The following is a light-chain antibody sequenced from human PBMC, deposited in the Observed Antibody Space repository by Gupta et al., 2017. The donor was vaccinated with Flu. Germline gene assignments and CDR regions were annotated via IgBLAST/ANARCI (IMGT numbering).Light chain of an antibody. Sequence: DIQLTQSPSFLSASIGDRVTITCRASQGIGGFLAWYQQKPGQAPKLLIYAASTLQSGVPSRFSGSGSGTEFTLTISSLQPEDYAIYYCQHLHSWMFTFGHGTKVDVK. CDR2: AAS. V-gene: IGKV1-9*01. J-gene: IGKJ3*01. CDR3: QHLHSWMFT. CDR1: QGIGGF.